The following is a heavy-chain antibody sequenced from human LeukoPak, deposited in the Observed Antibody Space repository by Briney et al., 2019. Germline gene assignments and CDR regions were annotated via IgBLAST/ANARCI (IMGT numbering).Heavy chain of an antibody. CDR2: IYPGESDT. CDR3: ARHPEVGGGYSKYFQH. V-gene: IGHV5-51*01. CDR1: GYSFTNYW. D-gene: IGHD1-26*01. Sequence: GESLKISCKGSGYSFTNYWIAWVRQMPGKGLEWMGIIYPGESDTRYSPSFQGQVTISADKSISTAYLQWSSLKASDTAIYYCARHPEVGGGYSKYFQHWGQDTLVTVSS. J-gene: IGHJ1*01.